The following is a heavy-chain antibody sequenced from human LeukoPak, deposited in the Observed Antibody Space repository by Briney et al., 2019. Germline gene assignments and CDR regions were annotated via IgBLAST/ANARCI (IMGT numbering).Heavy chain of an antibody. Sequence: EASMTVSFTSSGFTFTDHYIHWVRQGPGQGLEWMGYIGPHSTFTSTPQEFQGRVTMTRDASMSTAYMELTRLTSDDTAVYYCVREGEGPLSKDFDYWGQGTLVTVSS. D-gene: IGHD2/OR15-2a*01. J-gene: IGHJ4*02. CDR1: GFTFTDHY. CDR3: VREGEGPLSKDFDY. V-gene: IGHV1-2*02. CDR2: IGPHSTFT.